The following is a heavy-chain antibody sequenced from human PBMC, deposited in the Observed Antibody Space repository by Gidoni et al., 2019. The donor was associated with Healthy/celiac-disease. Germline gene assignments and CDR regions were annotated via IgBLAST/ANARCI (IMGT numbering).Heavy chain of an antibody. Sequence: EVQLVESGGGLVQPGGSLRLSCAASGFTFSDHYMDWVRQAPGKGLEWVGRTRNKANSYTTEYAASVKGRFTISRDDSKNSLYLQMNSLKTEDTAVYYCAREGYCSGGSCYLEFDYWGQGTLVTVSS. CDR2: TRNKANSYTT. V-gene: IGHV3-72*01. CDR3: AREGYCSGGSCYLEFDY. D-gene: IGHD2-15*01. J-gene: IGHJ4*02. CDR1: GFTFSDHY.